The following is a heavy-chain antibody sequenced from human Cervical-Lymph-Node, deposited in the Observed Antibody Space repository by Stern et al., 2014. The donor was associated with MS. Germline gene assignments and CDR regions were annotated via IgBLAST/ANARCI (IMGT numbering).Heavy chain of an antibody. J-gene: IGHJ4*02. CDR1: GYIFANYW. CDR3: ARKDSSGYYSQIDN. CDR2: IYPGDSET. V-gene: IGHV5-51*01. Sequence: EVQLVQSGAEVKKPGDSLKISCKGSGYIFANYWIGWGRQMPGKGLEWTGIIYPGDSETRYNPSFHGQVPISADKSISTAYLQWSSLRESDTAIYYCARKDSSGYYSQIDNWGQGTLVTVSS. D-gene: IGHD3-22*01.